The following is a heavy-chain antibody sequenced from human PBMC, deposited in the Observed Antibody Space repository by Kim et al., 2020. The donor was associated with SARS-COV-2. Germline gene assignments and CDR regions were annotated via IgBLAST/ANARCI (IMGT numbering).Heavy chain of an antibody. CDR3: AKGSSSWYYFDY. J-gene: IGHJ4*02. Sequence: GGSLRLSCAASGFTFSTYAMSWVRQAPGKGLEWVSVISGSGGTYYADSVKGRFTISRDKSKNTLYLQMNSLRAEDTAVYYCAKGSSSWYYFDYWGQGTLVSVSS. V-gene: IGHV3-23*01. D-gene: IGHD6-13*01. CDR1: GFTFSTYA. CDR2: ISGSGGT.